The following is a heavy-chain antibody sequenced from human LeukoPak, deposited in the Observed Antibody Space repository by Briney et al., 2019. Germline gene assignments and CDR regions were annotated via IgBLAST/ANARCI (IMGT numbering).Heavy chain of an antibody. V-gene: IGHV3-30*18. Sequence: GRSLRLSCAASGFTFSSYGMHWVRQAPGKGLEWVAVISYDGSNKYYADSVKGRFTISRDNSKNTLYLQMNSLRAEDTAVYYCAKDPYRYSGSYYSNYFDYWGQGTLVTVSS. CDR2: ISYDGSNK. D-gene: IGHD1-26*01. CDR1: GFTFSSYG. J-gene: IGHJ4*02. CDR3: AKDPYRYSGSYYSNYFDY.